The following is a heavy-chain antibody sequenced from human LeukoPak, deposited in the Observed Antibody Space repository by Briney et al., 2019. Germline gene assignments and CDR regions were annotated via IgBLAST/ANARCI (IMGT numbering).Heavy chain of an antibody. D-gene: IGHD5-24*01. V-gene: IGHV4-39*07. Sequence: SETLSLTCTVSGGSIISSSYYWGWIRQPPGKGLEWIGEINHSGSTNYNPSLKSRVTISVDTSKNQFSLELSSVTAADTAVYYCARVGRNGYNFHYWGQGTLVIVSS. CDR1: GGSIISSSYY. CDR2: INHSGST. J-gene: IGHJ4*02. CDR3: ARVGRNGYNFHY.